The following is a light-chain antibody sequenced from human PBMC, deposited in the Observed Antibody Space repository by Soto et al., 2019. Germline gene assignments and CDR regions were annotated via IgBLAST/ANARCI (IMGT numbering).Light chain of an antibody. V-gene: IGKV1-27*01. CDR3: QKYNTAPQT. Sequence: DLQMTQSPSSLSASVGDRVTITCRASQGILDYVAWFQQKPGKAPRLLIFAASTLHSGVPSRFRGSGAGTDFTLTISSLQPEDAATYYCQKYNTAPQTFGQGTTVEIK. J-gene: IGKJ1*01. CDR2: AAS. CDR1: QGILDY.